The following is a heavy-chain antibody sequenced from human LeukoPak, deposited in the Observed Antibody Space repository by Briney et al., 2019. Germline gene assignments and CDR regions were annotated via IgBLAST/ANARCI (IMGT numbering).Heavy chain of an antibody. CDR2: INHSGST. CDR1: GGSFSGYY. D-gene: IGHD2-15*01. Sequence: SETLSLTCAVYGGSFSGYYWSWIRQPPGKGLEWIGEINHSGSTNYNPSLKSRVTISVDTSKNQFSLKLSSVTAADTAVYYCARGVPTCSGGSCRAVFDYWGQGTLVTVSS. J-gene: IGHJ4*02. CDR3: ARGVPTCSGGSCRAVFDY. V-gene: IGHV4-34*01.